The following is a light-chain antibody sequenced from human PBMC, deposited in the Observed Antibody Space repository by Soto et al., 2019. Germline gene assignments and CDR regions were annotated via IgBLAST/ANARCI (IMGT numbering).Light chain of an antibody. CDR3: SSYASSSTYV. J-gene: IGLJ1*01. Sequence: QSVLTQPASVSGSPGQSSTISFTGTSSDAGGYNYVSWYQQHPGKAPKLMIYEVSNRPSGVSNRFSGSKSGNTASLTISGLQAEDEADYYCSSYASSSTYVFGTGTKVTVL. CDR2: EVS. CDR1: SSDAGGYNY. V-gene: IGLV2-14*01.